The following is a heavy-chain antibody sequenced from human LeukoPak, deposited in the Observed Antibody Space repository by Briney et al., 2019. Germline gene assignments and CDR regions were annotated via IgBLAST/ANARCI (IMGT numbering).Heavy chain of an antibody. CDR3: TRAPRWVGATSGSLDY. Sequence: GGSLRLSCTASGFTFGDYAMSWFRQAPGKGLEWVGFIRSKAYGGTTEYAASVKGRFTISRDDSKSIAYLQMNSLKTEDTAVYYCTRAPRWVGATSGSLDYWGQGTLVTVSS. CDR1: GFTFGDYA. V-gene: IGHV3-49*03. CDR2: IRSKAYGGTT. D-gene: IGHD1-26*01. J-gene: IGHJ4*02.